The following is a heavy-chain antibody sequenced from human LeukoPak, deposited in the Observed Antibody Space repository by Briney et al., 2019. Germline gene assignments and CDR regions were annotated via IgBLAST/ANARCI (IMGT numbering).Heavy chain of an antibody. CDR3: ARDVGPGPPVAYYDSGGYLN. CDR1: GFTVSSNY. J-gene: IGHJ4*02. CDR2: IYSGGST. V-gene: IGHV3-66*01. Sequence: RPGGSLRLSCAASGFTVSSNYMSWVRQAPGKGLEWVSVIYSGGSTYYADSVKGRFTISRDNSKNTLYLQMNSLRAEDTAVYYCARDVGPGPPVAYYDSGGYLNWGQGTLVTVSS. D-gene: IGHD3-22*01.